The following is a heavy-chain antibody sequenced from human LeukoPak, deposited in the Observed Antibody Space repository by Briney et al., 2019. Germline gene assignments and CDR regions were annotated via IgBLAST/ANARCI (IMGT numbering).Heavy chain of an antibody. Sequence: ASVKVSCKASGGTYSSYVISWVRQAPGQGLEWMGGIIPIFCTANYAQKFQGRVTITTDESTSTAYMELSSLRSEETAVYYCARAYCSGGSCYSEGYYFDYWGQGTLVTVSS. CDR2: IIPIFCTA. J-gene: IGHJ4*02. D-gene: IGHD2-15*01. CDR3: ARAYCSGGSCYSEGYYFDY. CDR1: GGTYSSYV. V-gene: IGHV1-69*05.